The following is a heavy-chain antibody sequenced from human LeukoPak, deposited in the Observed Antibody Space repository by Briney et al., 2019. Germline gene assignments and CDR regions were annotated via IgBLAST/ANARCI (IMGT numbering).Heavy chain of an antibody. J-gene: IGHJ6*02. D-gene: IGHD6-13*01. V-gene: IGHV3-30*02. CDR2: IRYGGTDK. Sequence: GGSLRLSCAASGFTFSSYGMHWVRQAPGKGLEWVTFIRYGGTDKDYTDSVKGRFTISRDNSKNTVYLQMNSLRPEDTAVYYCARGAVSSSSWLNYYYYYYGMDVWGQGTTVTVSS. CDR3: ARGAVSSSSWLNYYYYYYGMDV. CDR1: GFTFSSYG.